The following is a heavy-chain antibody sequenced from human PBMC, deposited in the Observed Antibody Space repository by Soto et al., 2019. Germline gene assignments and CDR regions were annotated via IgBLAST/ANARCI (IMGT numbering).Heavy chain of an antibody. J-gene: IGHJ1*01. Sequence: YSVQVSCKAIGGAISSYAISWVRQAPGQGLEWMGGIIPVSGTTTYAQKFQARVTITADESTTSAYMELSSLRSEDTAVYERARGPDVDVGPTDVEHWG. CDR2: IIPVSGTT. V-gene: IGHV1-69*13. CDR3: ARGPDVDVGPTDVEH. CDR1: GGAISSYA. D-gene: IGHD4-4*01.